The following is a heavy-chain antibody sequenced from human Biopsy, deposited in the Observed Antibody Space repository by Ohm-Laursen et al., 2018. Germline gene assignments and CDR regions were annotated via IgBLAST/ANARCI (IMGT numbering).Heavy chain of an antibody. D-gene: IGHD2-8*02. CDR1: GGSISSDY. Sequence: GTLSLTCTVSGGSISSDYWSWIRQTPGKGLEWIGYIYYSGSTNYNPSLKSRVTISVDTSKSQFSLKLTSVTAADTAVYYCARDRIAYCTATSCDNFGLDVWGQGTTVTVSS. J-gene: IGHJ6*02. CDR3: ARDRIAYCTATSCDNFGLDV. CDR2: IYYSGST. V-gene: IGHV4-59*01.